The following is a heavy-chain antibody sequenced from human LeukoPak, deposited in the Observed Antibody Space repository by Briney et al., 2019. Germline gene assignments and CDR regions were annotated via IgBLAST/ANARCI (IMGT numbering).Heavy chain of an antibody. V-gene: IGHV3-66*01. D-gene: IGHD4-23*01. CDR3: ARVGNSNRYGMDV. CDR2: IYRGGST. Sequence: GGSLRLSCAASGFTFSSYGMHWVRQAPGKGLEWVSVIYRGGSTYYAGSVKGRFIISRDNSKNTLYLQMNSLRTEDTGAYYCARVGNSNRYGMDVWGQGTTVTVSS. J-gene: IGHJ6*02. CDR1: GFTFSSYG.